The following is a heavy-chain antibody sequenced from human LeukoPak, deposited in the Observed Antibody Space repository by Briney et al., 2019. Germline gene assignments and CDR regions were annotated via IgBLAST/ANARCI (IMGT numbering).Heavy chain of an antibody. CDR2: INHSGST. V-gene: IGHV4-34*01. J-gene: IGHJ1*01. D-gene: IGHD6-13*01. CDR3: ARGYSSSGGYFQH. Sequence: SETLSLTCAVYGGSFSGYYWSWIRQPPGKGLEWIGEINHSGSTNYNPSLKSRVTISVDTSKNQFSLKLSSVTAADTAVYYCARGYSSSGGYFQHWGQGTLVTVSS. CDR1: GGSFSGYY.